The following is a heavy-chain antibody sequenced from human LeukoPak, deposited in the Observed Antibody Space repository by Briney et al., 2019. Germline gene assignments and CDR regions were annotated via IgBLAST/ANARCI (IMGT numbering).Heavy chain of an antibody. CDR2: IKGDGSAK. J-gene: IGHJ5*02. Sequence: PGGSLRLSCAASGFTFSSYWMSWVRQAPGKGLGWVANIKGDGSAKYYVDSVKGRFTISRDNAKNSLYLQMNSLRAEDTAIYYCARDNSGSDAEHWAAWGQGTLVTVSS. D-gene: IGHD5-12*01. CDR1: GFTFSSYW. V-gene: IGHV3-7*05. CDR3: ARDNSGSDAEHWAA.